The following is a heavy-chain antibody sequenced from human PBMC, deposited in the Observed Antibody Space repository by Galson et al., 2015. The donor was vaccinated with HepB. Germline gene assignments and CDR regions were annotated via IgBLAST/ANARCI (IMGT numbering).Heavy chain of an antibody. V-gene: IGHV3-30*04. CDR1: GFTFSSYA. J-gene: IGHJ4*02. D-gene: IGHD5-18*01. CDR2: ISYDGSNK. CDR3: ATMGYSYGFGDY. Sequence: SLRLSCAASGFTFSSYAMHWVRQAPGKGLEWVAVISYDGSNKYYADSVKGRFTISRDNSKNTLYLQMNSLRAEDTAVYYCATMGYSYGFGDYWGQGTLVTVSS.